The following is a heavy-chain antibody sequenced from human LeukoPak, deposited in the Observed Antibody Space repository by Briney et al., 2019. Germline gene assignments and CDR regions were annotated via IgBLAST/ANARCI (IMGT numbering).Heavy chain of an antibody. CDR2: IKQDGSEK. V-gene: IGHV3-7*01. CDR1: EFTFSDYW. CDR3: ARDWMEGATFEFQGPVDY. J-gene: IGHJ4*02. D-gene: IGHD1-26*01. Sequence: QPGGSLRLSCAASEFTFSDYWMSWVRQAPGKGLERVANIKQDGSEKYYVDSVKGRFTISRDNAKKSLYLQMNSLRAEDTAVYYCARDWMEGATFEFQGPVDYWGQGTLVTVAS.